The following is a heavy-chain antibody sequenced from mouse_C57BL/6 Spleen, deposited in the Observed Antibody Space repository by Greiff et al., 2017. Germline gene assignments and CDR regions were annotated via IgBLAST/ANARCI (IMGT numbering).Heavy chain of an antibody. CDR2: IDPSDSET. J-gene: IGHJ3*01. CDR1: GYTFTSYW. Sequence: QVQLQQSGAELVRPGSSVKLSCKASGYTFTSYWMHWVKQRPIQGLEWIGNIDPSDSETHYNQKFKDKATLTVDKSSSTAYMQLSSLTSEDSAVYYCATVVATEGWFAYWGQGTLVTVSA. CDR3: ATVVATEGWFAY. D-gene: IGHD1-1*01. V-gene: IGHV1-52*01.